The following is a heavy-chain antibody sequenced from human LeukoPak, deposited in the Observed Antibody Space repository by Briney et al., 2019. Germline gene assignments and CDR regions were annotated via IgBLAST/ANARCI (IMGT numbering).Heavy chain of an antibody. D-gene: IGHD3-9*01. CDR1: GYTFTSYG. CDR3: ARVYDILTGYRRSSWFDP. J-gene: IGHJ5*02. CDR2: ISAYNGNT. Sequence: ASVKVSCKASGYTFTSYGISWVRQAPGQGLEWMGWISAYNGNTNYAQKLQGRVTMTTDTSTSTAYMELRSLRSDDTAVYYCARVYDILTGYRRSSWFDPWGQGTLVTVSS. V-gene: IGHV1-18*01.